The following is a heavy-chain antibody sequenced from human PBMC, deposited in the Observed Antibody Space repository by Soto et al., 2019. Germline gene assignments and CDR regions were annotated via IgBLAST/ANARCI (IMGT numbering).Heavy chain of an antibody. V-gene: IGHV1-69*13. CDR2: IIPIFGTA. CDR1: GGTFSSYA. Sequence: GASVKVSCKASGGTFSSYAISWVRQAPGQGLEWMGGIIPIFGTANYAQKFQGRVTITADESTSTVYMELSSLRSEDTAVYYCARVWLQGNWFDPWGQGTLVTVSS. CDR3: ARVWLQGNWFDP. D-gene: IGHD3-10*01. J-gene: IGHJ5*02.